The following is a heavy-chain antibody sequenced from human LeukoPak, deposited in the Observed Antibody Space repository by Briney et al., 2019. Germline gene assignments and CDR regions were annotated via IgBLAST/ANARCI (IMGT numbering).Heavy chain of an antibody. CDR3: AKDLGYCSGGSCYEIGH. D-gene: IGHD2-15*01. Sequence: GGSLRLSCAASGFTFSSYGMHWVRQAPGKGLEWVAVISFDGYKSYDADSVKGRFTITRDNSNNTLYLQMNSLRAEDTAVYYCAKDLGYCSGGSCYEIGHWGQGTLVTVSS. CDR1: GFTFSSYG. V-gene: IGHV3-30*18. CDR2: ISFDGYKS. J-gene: IGHJ5*02.